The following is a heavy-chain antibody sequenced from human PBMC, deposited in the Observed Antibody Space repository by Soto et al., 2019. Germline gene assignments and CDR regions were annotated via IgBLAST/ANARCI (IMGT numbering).Heavy chain of an antibody. CDR1: GGSITPYY. J-gene: IGHJ4*02. CDR2: SSSSGFT. CDR3: VRDCYSSSCFDL. Sequence: QVQLQESGPGLVKPSETLSLTCTVSGGSITPYYWSWIRQPPGKRLEWIGYSSSSGFTNYNPPLNSRVATSVDTSKNKFSLKLSSVTAADTAVYYCVRDCYSSSCFDLWGQGTLVTVSS. D-gene: IGHD6-13*01. V-gene: IGHV4-59*01.